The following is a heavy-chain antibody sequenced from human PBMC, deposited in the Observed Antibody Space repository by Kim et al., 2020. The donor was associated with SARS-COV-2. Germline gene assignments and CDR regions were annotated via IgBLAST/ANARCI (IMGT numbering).Heavy chain of an antibody. CDR3: AKDEGVTTFAD. CDR2: IWYDGSNK. D-gene: IGHD3-16*01. J-gene: IGHJ4*02. Sequence: GGSLRLSCAASGFTFSIYGMHWVRQAPGKGLEWVALIWYDGSNKYYVDSVKGRFTISRDNSKNTLYLQMNSLRAEDTAVYYCAKDEGVTTFADWGRGTLVTVSS. CDR1: GFTFSIYG. V-gene: IGHV3-33*06.